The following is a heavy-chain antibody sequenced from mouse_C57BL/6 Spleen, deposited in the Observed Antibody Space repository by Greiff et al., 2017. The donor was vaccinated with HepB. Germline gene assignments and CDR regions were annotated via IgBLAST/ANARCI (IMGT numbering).Heavy chain of an antibody. J-gene: IGHJ4*01. Sequence: EVQLVESGPGLVKPSQSLSLTCSVPGYSITSGYYWNWIRQFPGNKLEWMGYISYDGSNNYNPSLKNRISITRDTSKNQFFLKLNSVTTEDTATYYCAMYYYGSSHYYAMDYWGQGTSVTVSS. CDR3: AMYYYGSSHYYAMDY. D-gene: IGHD1-1*01. CDR1: GYSITSGYY. CDR2: ISYDGSN. V-gene: IGHV3-6*01.